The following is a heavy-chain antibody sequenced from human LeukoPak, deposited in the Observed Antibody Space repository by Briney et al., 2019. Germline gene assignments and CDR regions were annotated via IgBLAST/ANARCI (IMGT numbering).Heavy chain of an antibody. V-gene: IGHV3-30-3*01. CDR3: ARESGSYSPYFDY. D-gene: IGHD1-26*01. J-gene: IGHJ4*02. CDR1: GFTFSSYA. CDR2: ISYDGSNK. Sequence: PGGSLRLSCAASGFTFSSYAMHWVRQAPGKGLEWVAVISYDGSNKYYADSVKGRFTISRDNSKNTLYLQMNSPRAEDTAVYYCARESGSYSPYFDYWGQGTLVTVSS.